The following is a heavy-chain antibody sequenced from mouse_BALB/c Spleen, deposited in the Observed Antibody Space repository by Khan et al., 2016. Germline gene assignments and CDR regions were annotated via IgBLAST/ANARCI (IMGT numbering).Heavy chain of an antibody. CDR3: ARSDYYYAMDY. J-gene: IGHJ4*01. CDR1: GYSITSDYA. CDR2: ISYSGNT. V-gene: IGHV3-2*02. Sequence: EVQLQESGPGLVKPSQSLSLTCTVTGYSITSDYAWNWIRQFPGNKLEWMGYISYSGNTSYNPSLKSRITITRETSKNQFFLQLNSVTTEDTASYYCARSDYYYAMDYWGQGTSVTVSS.